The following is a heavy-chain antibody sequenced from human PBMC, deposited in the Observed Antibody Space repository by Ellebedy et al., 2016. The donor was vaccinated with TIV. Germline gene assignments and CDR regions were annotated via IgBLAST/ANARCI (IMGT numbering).Heavy chain of an antibody. CDR1: GFTFSNYG. D-gene: IGHD2-21*01. CDR2: ISYDGTNK. CDR3: AKPYCSGGYCYWGYYFDS. Sequence: PGGSLRLSCAASGFTFSNYGMHWVRQAPGKGLEWVAVISYDGTNKYYADSVKGRITISRDNSKNTLYLQMNSVRAEDTAVYYCAKPYCSGGYCYWGYYFDSWGQGSLVTVSS. J-gene: IGHJ4*02. V-gene: IGHV3-30*18.